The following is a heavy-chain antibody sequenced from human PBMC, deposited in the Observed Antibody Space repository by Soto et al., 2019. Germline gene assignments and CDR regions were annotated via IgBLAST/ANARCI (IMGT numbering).Heavy chain of an antibody. Sequence: SETLSLTCTVSGGSISSFYWSWIRQPPGKGLEWIGYIYYDGTTTYNPSLKSRVAISIDTSMNQFSLRPTSVTAADTAVYFCAHQEQWLAPFDYWGQGILVTVSS. D-gene: IGHD6-19*01. CDR2: IYYDGTT. CDR3: AHQEQWLAPFDY. J-gene: IGHJ4*02. CDR1: GGSISSFY. V-gene: IGHV4-59*01.